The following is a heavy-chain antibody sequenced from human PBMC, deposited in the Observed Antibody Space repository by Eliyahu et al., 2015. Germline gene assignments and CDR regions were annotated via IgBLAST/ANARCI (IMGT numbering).Heavy chain of an antibody. CDR3: ARGNPRYSSGWADY. CDR2: IWYDGSNK. J-gene: IGHJ4*02. Sequence: QVQLXESGGGVVQPGRSLRXSCAASGXXFRSXGMHWVRQAPGKGLEWVAVIWYDGSNKYYADSVKGRFTIXRDNSKNTLYLQMNSLRAEDTAVYYCARGNPRYSSGWADYWGQGTLVTVSS. V-gene: IGHV3-33*01. D-gene: IGHD6-19*01. CDR1: GXXFRSXG.